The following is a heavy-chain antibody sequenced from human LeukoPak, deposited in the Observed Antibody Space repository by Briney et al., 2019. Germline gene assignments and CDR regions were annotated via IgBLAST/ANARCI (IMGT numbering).Heavy chain of an antibody. V-gene: IGHV1-18*01. Sequence: ALVNVSCKASGYTFTSYGISWVRQAPGQGLEWMGWISAYNGNTNYAQKLQGRVTMTTDTSTSTAYMELRSLRSDDTAVYYCARLRGELLALYYFDYWGQGTLVTVSS. CDR3: ARLRGELLALYYFDY. CDR1: GYTFTSYG. CDR2: ISAYNGNT. D-gene: IGHD1-26*01. J-gene: IGHJ4*02.